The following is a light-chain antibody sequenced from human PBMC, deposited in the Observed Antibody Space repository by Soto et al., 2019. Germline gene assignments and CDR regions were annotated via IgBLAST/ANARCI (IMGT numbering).Light chain of an antibody. V-gene: IGKV1-9*01. Sequence: DIQLTQSPSFLSASVGDRVTITCRASQGISSYLAWYQQKPGKAPKLLINGASTLQSGVPSRFSGSGAGTEFTLTINSLPPEDIVTYYCQQLNSYWYTFGEGTKLEI. CDR3: QQLNSYWYT. CDR1: QGISSY. J-gene: IGKJ2*01. CDR2: GAS.